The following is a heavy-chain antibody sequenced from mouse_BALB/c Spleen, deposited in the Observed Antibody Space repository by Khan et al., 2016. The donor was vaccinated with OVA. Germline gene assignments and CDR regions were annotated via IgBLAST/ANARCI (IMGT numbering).Heavy chain of an antibody. CDR1: GHSITPGH. D-gene: IGHD2-12*01. V-gene: IGHV3-8*02. J-gene: IGHJ3*02. CDR2: IIYTGYT. CDR3: ARSTCRYDFGY. Sequence: EVQLQESGPSLLQPSQTLSLPCSLTGHSITPGHWNWILKFPGNKLEYMGYIIYTGYTYYNLSLKSRISITRPTSNNQYYPQLNALTDEDTATYCCARSTCRYDFGYCGHDTLVTVS.